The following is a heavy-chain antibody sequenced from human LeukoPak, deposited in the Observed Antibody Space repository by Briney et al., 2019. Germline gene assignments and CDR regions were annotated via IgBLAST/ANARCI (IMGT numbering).Heavy chain of an antibody. D-gene: IGHD5-18*01. CDR1: GFTFSSYA. CDR2: ISGSGGST. CDR3: AKSVQSGYSYGYDDY. J-gene: IGHJ4*02. Sequence: GGSLRLSCAASGFTFSSYAMSWVRQAPGKGLEWVSAISGSGGSTYYADSVKGRFTISRDNSKNTLYLQMNSLRAEDTAVYYCAKSVQSGYSYGYDDYWGQGTLVTVSS. V-gene: IGHV3-23*01.